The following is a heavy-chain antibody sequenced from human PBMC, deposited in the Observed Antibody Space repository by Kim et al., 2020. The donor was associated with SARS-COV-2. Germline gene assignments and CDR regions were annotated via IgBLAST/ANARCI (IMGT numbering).Heavy chain of an antibody. CDR2: P. D-gene: IGHD1-1*01. V-gene: IGHV7-4-1*02. CDR3: ARDSHRNPFDP. Sequence: PPYAQGFTGRVVFSLDTSVSTAYLQISGLKPEDTAVYYCARDSHRNPFDPWGQGTLVTVSS. J-gene: IGHJ5*02.